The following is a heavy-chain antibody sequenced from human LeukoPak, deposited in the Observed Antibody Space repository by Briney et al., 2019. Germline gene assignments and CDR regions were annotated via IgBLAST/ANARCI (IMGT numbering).Heavy chain of an antibody. CDR2: ISAYNGNT. J-gene: IGHJ4*02. V-gene: IGHV1-18*01. Sequence: GGSLRLSCAASGFTFTSYGISWVRQAPGQGLEWMGWISAYNGNTNYAQKLQGRVTMTTDTSTSTAYMELRSLRSDDTAVYYCARDRAPHYYDSSHPVYWGQGTLVTVSS. D-gene: IGHD3-22*01. CDR3: ARDRAPHYYDSSHPVY. CDR1: GFTFTSYG.